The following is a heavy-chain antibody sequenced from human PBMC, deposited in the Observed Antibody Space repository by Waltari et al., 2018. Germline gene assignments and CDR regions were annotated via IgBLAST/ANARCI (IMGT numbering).Heavy chain of an antibody. J-gene: IGHJ4*02. CDR2: IRYDGSNK. V-gene: IGHV3-30*02. CDR3: AKDRGSYFYYFDY. Sequence: QVQLVESGGGVVQPGGSLRLSCAASGFTFSSDGMHWVRQAPGKGLEWVAFIRYDGSNKYYADSVKGRFTISRDNSKNPLYLQMNSLRAEDTAVYYCAKDRGSYFYYFDYWGQGTLVTVSS. D-gene: IGHD1-26*01. CDR1: GFTFSSDG.